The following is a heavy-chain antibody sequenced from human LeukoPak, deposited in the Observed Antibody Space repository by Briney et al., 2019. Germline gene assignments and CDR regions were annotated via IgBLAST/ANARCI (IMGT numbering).Heavy chain of an antibody. D-gene: IGHD3-22*01. Sequence: GGSLRLPCAASGFTFDDYTMHWVRQAPGKGLEWVSLISWDGGSTYYADSVKGRFTISRDNSKNSLYLQMNSLRTEDTALYYCAKSSGYYLYYFDYWGQGTLVTVSS. CDR1: GFTFDDYT. J-gene: IGHJ4*02. CDR3: AKSSGYYLYYFDY. CDR2: ISWDGGST. V-gene: IGHV3-43*01.